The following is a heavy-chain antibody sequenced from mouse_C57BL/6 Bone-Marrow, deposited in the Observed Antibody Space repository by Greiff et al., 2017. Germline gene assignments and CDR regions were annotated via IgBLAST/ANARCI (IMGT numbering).Heavy chain of an antibody. J-gene: IGHJ4*01. CDR3: VKRDGKHAMDY. CDR1: GFSFNTYA. Sequence: EVQLVESGGGLVQPKGSLKLSCAASGFSFNTYAMNWVRQAPGKGLEWVASIRSKSNNYASYYADSVKDRFTISRDDSESILYLTMNNLKTKDTAMYYCVKRDGKHAMDYWGQGTSVTVSS. D-gene: IGHD2-1*01. CDR2: IRSKSNNYAS. V-gene: IGHV10-1*01.